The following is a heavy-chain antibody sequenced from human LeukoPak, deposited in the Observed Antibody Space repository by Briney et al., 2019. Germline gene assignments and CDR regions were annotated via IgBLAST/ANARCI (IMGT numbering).Heavy chain of an antibody. V-gene: IGHV3-30*18. D-gene: IGHD3-9*01. CDR2: ISYDGSNK. CDR3: AKGQYDILTGAYFDY. Sequence: PGRSLRLSCAASGFTFSSYGMHWVRQAPGKGLEWVAVISYDGSNKYYADSVKGRSTISRDNSKNTLYLQMNSLRAEDTAVYYCAKGQYDILTGAYFDYWGQGTLVTVSS. CDR1: GFTFSSYG. J-gene: IGHJ4*02.